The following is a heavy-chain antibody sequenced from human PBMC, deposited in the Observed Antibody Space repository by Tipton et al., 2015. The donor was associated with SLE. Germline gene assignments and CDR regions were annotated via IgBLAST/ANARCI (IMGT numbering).Heavy chain of an antibody. J-gene: IGHJ5*02. CDR1: GASISSYH. V-gene: IGHV4-59*01. Sequence: LRLSCTVSGASISSYHWNWIRQPPGKGLEWIGYIYYTGNTNYNPSLKSRVTILLDTSNFRLSLRLSSVTPADTAVYYCAGGGPYDYFDPWGQGTLVTVSS. D-gene: IGHD5-12*01. CDR2: IYYTGNT. CDR3: AGGGPYDYFDP.